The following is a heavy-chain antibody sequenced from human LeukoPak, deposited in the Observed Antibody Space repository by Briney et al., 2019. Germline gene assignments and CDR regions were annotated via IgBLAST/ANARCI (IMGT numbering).Heavy chain of an antibody. Sequence: EASVKVSCKASGYTFTSYGISWVRRAPGQGLEWMGWISAYNGNTNYAQKLQGRVTMTTDTSTSTAYMELRSLRSDDTAVYYCARVEDFWNPSWFDPWGQGTLVTVSS. CDR1: GYTFTSYG. CDR3: ARVEDFWNPSWFDP. V-gene: IGHV1-18*01. J-gene: IGHJ5*02. CDR2: ISAYNGNT. D-gene: IGHD3-3*01.